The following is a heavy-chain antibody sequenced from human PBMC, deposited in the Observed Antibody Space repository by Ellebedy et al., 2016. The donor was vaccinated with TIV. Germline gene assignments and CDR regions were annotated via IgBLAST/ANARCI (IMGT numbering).Heavy chain of an antibody. D-gene: IGHD3-10*01. CDR3: AKDRGAYWYFDL. J-gene: IGHJ2*01. CDR1: GFTFSNYG. V-gene: IGHV3-30*18. Sequence: PGGSLRLSCAASGFTFSNYGMHWVRQAPGKGLEWVAVISYDGTSKYYADSVKDRFTISRDNSKNTLHLQVNSLRAEDTAVYYCAKDRGAYWYFDLWGRGTLVTVSS. CDR2: ISYDGTSK.